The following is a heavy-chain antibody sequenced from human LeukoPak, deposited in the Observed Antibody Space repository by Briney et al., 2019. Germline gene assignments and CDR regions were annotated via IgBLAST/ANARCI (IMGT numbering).Heavy chain of an antibody. CDR1: GGTFISYA. Sequence: SVKVSCKASGGTFISYAISWVRQAPGQGLEWMGGIIPIFGTANYAQKFQGRVTITADESTSTAYMELSSLRSEDTAVYYCARQTAVAGRYNWFDPWGQGTLVTVSS. J-gene: IGHJ5*02. CDR3: ARQTAVAGRYNWFDP. D-gene: IGHD6-19*01. V-gene: IGHV1-69*01. CDR2: IIPIFGTA.